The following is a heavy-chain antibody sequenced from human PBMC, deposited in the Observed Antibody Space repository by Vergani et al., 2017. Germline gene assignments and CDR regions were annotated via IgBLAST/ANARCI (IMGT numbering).Heavy chain of an antibody. CDR3: ARDPRYAGSYYYYYYGMDV. CDR2: INPSGGST. J-gene: IGHJ6*02. CDR1: GYTFTSYY. D-gene: IGHD3-10*01. V-gene: IGHV1-46*01. Sequence: QVQLVQSGAEVKKPGASVKVSCKASGYTFTSYYMHWVRQAPGQGLEWMGIINPSGGSTSYAQKFQGRVTMTRDTSTSTVYMELSSLRSEDTAVYYCARDPRYAGSYYYYYYGMDVWGQGTTVTVSS.